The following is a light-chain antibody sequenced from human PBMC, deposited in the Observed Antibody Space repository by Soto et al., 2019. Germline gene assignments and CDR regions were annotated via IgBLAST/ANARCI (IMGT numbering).Light chain of an antibody. V-gene: IGKV3-15*01. CDR3: QQYNNWPLT. CDR1: QGIKDY. Sequence: ELVMTQSPATLSVSPGERATLSCRASQGIKDYVAWFQQKPGQAPRLLIYGASTRATGIPARFSGSGSGTDFTLTISSLQSEDLAIYYCQQYNNWPLTFGQGTRLEIK. J-gene: IGKJ5*01. CDR2: GAS.